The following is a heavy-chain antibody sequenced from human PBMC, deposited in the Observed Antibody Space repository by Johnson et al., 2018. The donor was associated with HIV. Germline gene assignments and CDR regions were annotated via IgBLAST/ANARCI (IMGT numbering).Heavy chain of an antibody. V-gene: IGHV3-9*01. Sequence: VESGGGLIQPGRSLRLSCAASGFTFDDYAMHWVRQTPGKGPEWISGLSWNSNTIGYADSVKGRFTISRDNAKNSLYLQMNSLRAEDTALYYCAREIGITIFDVVKDPNAFDIWGQGTMVTVSS. CDR1: GFTFDDYA. J-gene: IGHJ3*02. CDR3: AREIGITIFDVVKDPNAFDI. CDR2: LSWNSNTI. D-gene: IGHD3-3*01.